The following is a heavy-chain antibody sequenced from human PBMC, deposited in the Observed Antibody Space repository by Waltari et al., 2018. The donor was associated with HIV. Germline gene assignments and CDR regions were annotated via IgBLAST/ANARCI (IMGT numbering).Heavy chain of an antibody. J-gene: IGHJ5*02. CDR2: MNPSTGNA. V-gene: IGHV1-8*01. CDR3: STSRPGAMFGDA. Sequence: QGQLVQSGAEVKQSGASVRISCKASGYPFTNYDINWLRQATGQGLESMGWMNPSTGNAGYAHNFQGRVTMTRDIPINTAYMELSGLTSHDTAVYYCSTSRPGAMFGDAWGQGTLVTVSS. CDR1: GYPFTNYD. D-gene: IGHD3-3*01.